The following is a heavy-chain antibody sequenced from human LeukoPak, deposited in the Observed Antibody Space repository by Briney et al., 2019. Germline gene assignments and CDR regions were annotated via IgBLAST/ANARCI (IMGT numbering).Heavy chain of an antibody. CDR3: AGRDY. V-gene: IGHV4-31*11. CDR2: IFHTGST. Sequence: PSETLSLTCAVSGDSISSGGHYWNWIRQRPGDGLEWIGYIFHTGSTYYNPSLKSRVTISADTSKSQFSLKLSSVTAADTAVYYCAGRDYWGQGTLVTVSS. CDR1: GDSISSGGHY. D-gene: IGHD1-26*01. J-gene: IGHJ4*02.